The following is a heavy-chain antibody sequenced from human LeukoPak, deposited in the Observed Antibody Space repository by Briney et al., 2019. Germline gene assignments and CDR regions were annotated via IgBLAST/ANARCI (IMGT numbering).Heavy chain of an antibody. D-gene: IGHD6-13*01. CDR1: GFTFSDYY. CDR2: ISSSGSTI. CDR3: ARDGRSAWYEDS. J-gene: IGHJ4*02. Sequence: GGSLRLSCAASGFTFSDYYMSWIRQAPGKGLEWVSYISSSGSTIYYADSVKGRFTISRDNAKNSLFLQMNNVRVEDAAVYFCARDGRSAWYEDSWGQGTLVTVSS. V-gene: IGHV3-11*04.